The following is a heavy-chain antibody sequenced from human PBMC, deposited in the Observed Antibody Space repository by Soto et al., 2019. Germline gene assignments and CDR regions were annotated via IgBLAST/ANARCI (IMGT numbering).Heavy chain of an antibody. V-gene: IGHV4-4*02. Sequence: PSETRSLTCAVSGGSISSSNWWSCVRQPPGKGLEWIGEIYHSGSTNYNPSLKSRVTISVDKSKNQFSLKLSSVTAADTAVYYCAREEGITIFGVAPGAFDIWGQGTMVTVSS. CDR3: AREEGITIFGVAPGAFDI. D-gene: IGHD3-3*01. J-gene: IGHJ3*02. CDR2: IYHSGST. CDR1: GGSISSSNW.